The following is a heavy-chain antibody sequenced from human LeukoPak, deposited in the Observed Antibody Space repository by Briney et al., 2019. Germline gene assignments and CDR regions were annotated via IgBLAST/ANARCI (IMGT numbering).Heavy chain of an antibody. CDR1: AFTFSSYA. CDR2: TSTSGGST. Sequence: PGGSLRLSCAASAFTFSSYAMSWVRQAPGKGLEWVSGTSTSGGSTYYADSVKGRFTISRDSSKNTLSLQMTSLRAEDTAVYYCATARGGYWGQGTLVTVSS. D-gene: IGHD2-15*01. J-gene: IGHJ4*02. CDR3: ATARGGY. V-gene: IGHV3-23*01.